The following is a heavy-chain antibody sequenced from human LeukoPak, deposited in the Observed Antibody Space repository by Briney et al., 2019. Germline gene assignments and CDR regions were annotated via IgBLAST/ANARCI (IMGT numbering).Heavy chain of an antibody. CDR1: GGSISSSSYY. Sequence: KASETLSLTCTVSGGSISSSSYYWGWIRQPPGMGLEWIGSIYYSGSTYYNPSLKSRVTISVDTSKNQFSLKLSSVTAADTAVYYCARAGRDGYLYYFDYWGQGTLVTVSS. V-gene: IGHV4-39*01. J-gene: IGHJ4*02. CDR3: ARAGRDGYLYYFDY. D-gene: IGHD5-24*01. CDR2: IYYSGST.